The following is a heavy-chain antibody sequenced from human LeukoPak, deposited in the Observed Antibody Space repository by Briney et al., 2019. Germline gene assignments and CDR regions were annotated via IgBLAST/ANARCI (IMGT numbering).Heavy chain of an antibody. CDR1: GGSISSYY. CDR3: ASGIAVAGPSDY. CDR2: IYYSGST. V-gene: IGHV4-59*01. J-gene: IGHJ4*02. Sequence: PSETLSLTCTVSGGSISSYYWSWIRQPPGKGLEWIGYIYYSGSTNYNPSLKSRVTISVDTSKNKFSLKLSSVTAADTAVYYCASGIAVAGPSDYWGQGTLVTVSS. D-gene: IGHD6-19*01.